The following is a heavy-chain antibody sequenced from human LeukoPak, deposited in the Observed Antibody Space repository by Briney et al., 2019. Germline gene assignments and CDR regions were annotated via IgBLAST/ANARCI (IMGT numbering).Heavy chain of an antibody. CDR3: ARDHRYAFDN. CDR2: IGISSGNT. J-gene: IGHJ4*01. CDR1: GFNFIDYS. V-gene: IGHV3-48*01. D-gene: IGHD5-12*01. Sequence: GGSLRLSCAASGFNFIDYSMNWVRQAPGKGLEWISYIGISSGNTKYAASVKGRFTISRDKARNSLYLQMNSLRVEDKAVYYCARDHRYAFDNWGHGTLVTVSS.